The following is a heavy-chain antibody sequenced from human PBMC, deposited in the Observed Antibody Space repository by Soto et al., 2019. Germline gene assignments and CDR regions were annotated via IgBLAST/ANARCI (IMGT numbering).Heavy chain of an antibody. CDR1: GGTFSSYA. D-gene: IGHD5-12*01. CDR2: IIPIFGTA. Sequence: QMQLVQSGAEVKKPGSSVKVSCKASGGTFSSYAISWVRQAPGQGLEWMGGIIPIFGTANYAQKFQGRVTITADESTSTAYMELSSLRSEDTAVYYCAKKNSKGKVATVYFDYWGQGTLVTVSS. V-gene: IGHV1-69*01. J-gene: IGHJ4*02. CDR3: AKKNSKGKVATVYFDY.